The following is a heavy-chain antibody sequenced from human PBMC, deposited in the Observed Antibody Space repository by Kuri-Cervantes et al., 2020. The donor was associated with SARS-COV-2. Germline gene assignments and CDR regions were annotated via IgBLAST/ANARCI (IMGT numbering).Heavy chain of an antibody. V-gene: IGHV3-23*01. Sequence: GESLKISCAAPGFTFSSYAMSWVRQAPGKGLEWVSAISGSGGSTYYADSVKGRFTISRDNSKNTLYLQMNSLRAEDTAVYYCAKGRPQWLVAVAAYWGQGTLVTVSS. J-gene: IGHJ4*02. CDR2: ISGSGGST. CDR3: AKGRPQWLVAVAAY. D-gene: IGHD6-19*01. CDR1: GFTFSSYA.